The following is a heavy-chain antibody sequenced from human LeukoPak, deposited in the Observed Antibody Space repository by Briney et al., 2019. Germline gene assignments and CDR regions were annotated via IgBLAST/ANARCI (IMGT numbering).Heavy chain of an antibody. J-gene: IGHJ5*02. V-gene: IGHV1-8*02. CDR2: MNPNSGNT. CDR3: ARAPGSDWFDP. Sequence: ASVKVSCKASGYTFTSYDINWVRQATGQGLEWMGWMNPNSGNTGYAQKFQGRVTMTRDTSISTAYMELSRLRSDDTAVYYCARAPGSDWFDPWGQGTLVTVSS. CDR1: GYTFTSYD.